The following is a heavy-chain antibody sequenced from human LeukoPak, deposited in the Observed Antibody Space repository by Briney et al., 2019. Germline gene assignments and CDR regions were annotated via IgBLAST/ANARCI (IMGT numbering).Heavy chain of an antibody. V-gene: IGHV4-4*07. CDR2: IYFTGNT. Sequence: SETLSLTCNMSGGSIGSYYWTWIRQPAGKGLDWIGRIYFTGNTDYNPSLQSRVTMSVDTSNNVFSLKLRSVTAADTAIYYCARGHPGGWYFFDHWGQGTLVSVSS. D-gene: IGHD6-19*01. CDR3: ARGHPGGWYFFDH. J-gene: IGHJ4*02. CDR1: GGSIGSYY.